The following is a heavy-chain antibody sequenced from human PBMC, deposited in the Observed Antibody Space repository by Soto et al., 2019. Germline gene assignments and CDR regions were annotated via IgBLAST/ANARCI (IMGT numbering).Heavy chain of an antibody. V-gene: IGHV2-5*01. Sequence: SGPTLVNPTQTLTLTCTLSGFSLSARGVGVGWIRQPPGKALEWLGIISWNDDKRYSPSLKSRLTITKDTSKNQVVLTMTNMEPVDTATYYCAHTPWGAAPDYWGQETVVTVSS. CDR2: ISWNDDK. CDR3: AHTPWGAAPDY. CDR1: GFSLSARGVG. J-gene: IGHJ4*02. D-gene: IGHD3-16*01.